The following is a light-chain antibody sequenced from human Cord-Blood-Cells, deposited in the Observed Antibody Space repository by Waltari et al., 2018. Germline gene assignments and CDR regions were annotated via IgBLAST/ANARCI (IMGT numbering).Light chain of an antibody. V-gene: IGKV1-9*01. CDR3: QQLNSYPLT. J-gene: IGKJ4*01. CDR2: AAS. Sequence: DIQLTQSPSFLSASVGDRVTITCRASQGLSSYLAWYQQKPGKAPKILIYAASTLYSGVPSRLSCSGSEREFTLSNSSLQTEDVSTYYCQQLNSYPLTLGGGTKVEIK. CDR1: QGLSSY.